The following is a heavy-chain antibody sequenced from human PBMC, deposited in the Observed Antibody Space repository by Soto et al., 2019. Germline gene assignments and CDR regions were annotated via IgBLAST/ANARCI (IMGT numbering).Heavy chain of an antibody. CDR3: ASLQLRFLEWLFNYGMDV. CDR2: ISYDGSNK. D-gene: IGHD3-3*01. V-gene: IGHV3-30-3*01. J-gene: IGHJ6*02. CDR1: GFTFSSYA. Sequence: LSLSFAASGFTFSSYAMHWVRQAPGKGLEWVAVISYDGSNKYYADSVKGRFTISRDNSKNTLYLQMNSLRAEDTAVYYCASLQLRFLEWLFNYGMDVWGQGTTVTVSS.